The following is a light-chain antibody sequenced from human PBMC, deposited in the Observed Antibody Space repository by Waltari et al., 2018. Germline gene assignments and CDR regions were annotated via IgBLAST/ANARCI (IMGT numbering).Light chain of an antibody. Sequence: DIQVTQSPSTLSASVGDRVTITCRASQSIVVWLAWYQQKPGKAPILLIYNASYLESGVPSRFSGSASGTAFTLTISSLQADDFATYYCLQYNSYPWTFGQGTTVEIK. CDR1: QSIVVW. CDR2: NAS. V-gene: IGKV1-5*03. CDR3: LQYNSYPWT. J-gene: IGKJ1*01.